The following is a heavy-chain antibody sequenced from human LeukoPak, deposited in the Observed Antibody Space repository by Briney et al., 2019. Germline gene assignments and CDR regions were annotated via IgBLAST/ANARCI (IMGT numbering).Heavy chain of an antibody. V-gene: IGHV1-18*01. J-gene: IGHJ3*02. D-gene: IGHD3-22*01. Sequence: GASVKVSCKASGYTFTSYGISWVRQAPGQGLEWMGWISAYNGNTNYAQKLQGRVTMTTDTSTSTAYMELRSLRSDDTAVYYCARVLQGYYDSSGYYHVGSAFDIWGQGTMVTVSS. CDR1: GYTFTSYG. CDR2: ISAYNGNT. CDR3: ARVLQGYYDSSGYYHVGSAFDI.